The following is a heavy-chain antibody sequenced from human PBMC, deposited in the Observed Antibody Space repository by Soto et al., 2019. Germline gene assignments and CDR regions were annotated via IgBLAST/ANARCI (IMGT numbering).Heavy chain of an antibody. D-gene: IGHD3-3*01. CDR1: GGSISSSSYY. V-gene: IGHV4-39*01. Sequence: QLQLQESGPGLVKPSETLSLTCTVSGGSISSSSYYWGWIRQPPGKGLEWIGSIYYSGSTYYNPSLTSRVTISVDTSKNQFSLKLSSVTAADTAVYYCARLRFLEFNWFDPWGQGTLVTVSS. J-gene: IGHJ5*02. CDR3: ARLRFLEFNWFDP. CDR2: IYYSGST.